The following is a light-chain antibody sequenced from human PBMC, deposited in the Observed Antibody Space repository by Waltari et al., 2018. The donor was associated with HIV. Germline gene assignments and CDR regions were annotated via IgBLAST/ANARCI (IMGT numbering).Light chain of an antibody. CDR3: QQYHTLPLT. CDR2: HAS. Sequence: DIQMTQSPSSLPASTGDRVTITCQASQDIGNYLSWYQQKPGKAPTLLIFHASNLEAGVPSRFSGGGSGTLFTFTIASLQAEDIASYFCQQYHTLPLTFGGGSRVQIK. V-gene: IGKV1-33*01. J-gene: IGKJ4*01. CDR1: QDIGNY.